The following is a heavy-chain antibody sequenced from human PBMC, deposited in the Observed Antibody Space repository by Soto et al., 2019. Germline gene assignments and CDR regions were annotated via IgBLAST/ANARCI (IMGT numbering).Heavy chain of an antibody. CDR2: ISYDGSNK. D-gene: IGHD6-19*01. V-gene: IGHV3-30*18. CDR1: GFTFSSYG. Sequence: QVQLVEYGGGVVQPGRSLRLSCAASGFTFSSYGMHWVRQAPGKGLEWVAVISYDGSNKYYADSVKGRFTISSDNAKNTLYLQMNSLRAEDTAVYYCAKVHLSSVWYAGYYYYGMDVWGQGTTVTVSS. J-gene: IGHJ6*02. CDR3: AKVHLSSVWYAGYYYYGMDV.